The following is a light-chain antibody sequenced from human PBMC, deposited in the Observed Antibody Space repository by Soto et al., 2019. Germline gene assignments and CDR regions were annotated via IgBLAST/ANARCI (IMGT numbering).Light chain of an antibody. Sequence: QAVVTQPPSASGTPGQRVTISCSGSSSNIGSNTVNWYQHLPGTAPKLLIYSNNQRPSGVPDRVSGSKSGTSASLAISGLQSEDEADYYCAAWDGSLNGVAFGGGTQLTVL. J-gene: IGLJ2*01. CDR1: SSNIGSNT. V-gene: IGLV1-44*01. CDR3: AAWDGSLNGVA. CDR2: SNN.